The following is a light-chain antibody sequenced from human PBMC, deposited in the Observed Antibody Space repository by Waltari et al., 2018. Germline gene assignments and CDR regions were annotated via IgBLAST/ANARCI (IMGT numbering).Light chain of an antibody. V-gene: IGKV1-33*01. CDR3: QQYDDIPPT. Sequence: DIQMTQSPSSLSASVGDRVTITCQASQDIRNHLTWYQHKPGNAPKFLIYDASKLETGVPSRFSGSGSGTDFTLTISSLQPEDTATYYCQQYDDIPPTFGPGTKVDI. CDR1: QDIRNH. J-gene: IGKJ3*01. CDR2: DAS.